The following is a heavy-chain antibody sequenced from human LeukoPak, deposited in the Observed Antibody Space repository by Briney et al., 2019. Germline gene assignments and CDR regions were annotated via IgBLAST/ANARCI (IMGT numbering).Heavy chain of an antibody. CDR3: AREMGVVTAHGIDV. Sequence: SETLSLTCIVSGGPIASISSINYNWAWIRQPPGRGRGWIGSIYYSGSTYYNPSLKSRVTISVDTSKNQFSLKLSSVTAADTALYYCAREMGVVTAHGIDVWGQGTTVTVSS. D-gene: IGHD4-23*01. CDR1: GGPIASISSINYN. J-gene: IGHJ6*02. V-gene: IGHV4-39*02. CDR2: IYYSGST.